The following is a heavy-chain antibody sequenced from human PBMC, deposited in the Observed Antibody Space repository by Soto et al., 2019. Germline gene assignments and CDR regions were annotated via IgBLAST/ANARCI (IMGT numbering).Heavy chain of an antibody. CDR1: GGSISGTTYS. CDR2: IYDSGNT. D-gene: IGHD6-13*01. CDR3: ARGQGAAAGHSNVDY. J-gene: IGHJ4*02. V-gene: IGHV4-30-2*01. Sequence: QLQLQESGSGLVKPSQTLSLTCAVSGGSISGTTYSWSWIRQPPGKGLEWIGYIYDSGNTYYNPSLKSQFSISVDSSKNQFSLKLSSVTAADTAVYYCARGQGAAAGHSNVDYWGQGALVTVCS.